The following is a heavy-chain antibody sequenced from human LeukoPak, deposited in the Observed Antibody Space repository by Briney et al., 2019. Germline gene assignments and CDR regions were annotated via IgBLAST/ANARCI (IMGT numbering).Heavy chain of an antibody. CDR1: GFTFGDYA. Sequence: GGSLRLSCTASGFTFGDYAMSWVRQAPGKGLEWVGFIRSKAYGGTTEYAASVKGGFTISRDDSKSIAYLQMNSLKTEDTAVYYCTRDWGNSGYDSDFDYWGQGTLVTVSS. CDR3: TRDWGNSGYDSDFDY. V-gene: IGHV3-49*04. D-gene: IGHD5-12*01. J-gene: IGHJ4*02. CDR2: IRSKAYGGTT.